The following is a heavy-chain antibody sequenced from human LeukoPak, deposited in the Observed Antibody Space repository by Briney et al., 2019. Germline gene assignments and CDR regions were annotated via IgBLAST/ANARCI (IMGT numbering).Heavy chain of an antibody. Sequence: GRSLRLSCAASGFTFSDYAMDWVRQAPGKGLEWVAVISYDGSNKYYADSVKGRFTISRDNSKNTLYLQMNSLRAEDAAVYYCASNIVGATPWVYYYYMDVWGKGTTVTVSS. V-gene: IGHV3-30*04. D-gene: IGHD1-26*01. J-gene: IGHJ6*03. CDR1: GFTFSDYA. CDR3: ASNIVGATPWVYYYYMDV. CDR2: ISYDGSNK.